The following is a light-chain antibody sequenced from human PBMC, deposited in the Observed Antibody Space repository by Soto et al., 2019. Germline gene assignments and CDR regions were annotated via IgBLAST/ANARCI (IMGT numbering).Light chain of an antibody. CDR1: QSVSSNY. Sequence: EIVLTQSPGTLSLSPGERATLSCRASQSVSSNYLAWYQQKPGQATRLLIYGASSRATGIPDRFSGSGSGTEFTITISRREPEDFAVYFCQHYGSSLSITFGQGTRLEIK. V-gene: IGKV3-20*01. CDR2: GAS. CDR3: QHYGSSLSIT. J-gene: IGKJ5*01.